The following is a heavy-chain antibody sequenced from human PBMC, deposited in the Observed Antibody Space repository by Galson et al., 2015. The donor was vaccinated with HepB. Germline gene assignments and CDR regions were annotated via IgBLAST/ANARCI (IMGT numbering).Heavy chain of an antibody. V-gene: IGHV3-48*02. CDR2: ISSSSSTI. CDR3: ARDLYGDYVFDY. D-gene: IGHD4-17*01. Sequence: LRLSCAASGFTFSSYTMNWVRQAPGKGLEWVSSISSSSSTIYYADSVKGRFTISRDNAKNSLYLQMNSLRDEDTAVYYCARDLYGDYVFDYWGQGTLVTVSS. J-gene: IGHJ4*02. CDR1: GFTFSSYT.